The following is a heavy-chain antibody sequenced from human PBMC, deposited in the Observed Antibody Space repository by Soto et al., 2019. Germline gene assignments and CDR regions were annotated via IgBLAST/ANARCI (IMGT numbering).Heavy chain of an antibody. Sequence: QITLTESGPTLVKPTQTLTLTCTFSGFSLSTSGVGVGWIRQPPGKALEWFALIYWNDEKRYSPSLRSRLTITKDPCKDQVVLTMTNMDPMDTATYYCAHSQGFRSGWYGWLDPWGQGALVTVSS. V-gene: IGHV2-5*01. D-gene: IGHD6-19*01. CDR1: GFSLSTSGVG. CDR2: IYWNDEK. CDR3: AHSQGFRSGWYGWLDP. J-gene: IGHJ5*02.